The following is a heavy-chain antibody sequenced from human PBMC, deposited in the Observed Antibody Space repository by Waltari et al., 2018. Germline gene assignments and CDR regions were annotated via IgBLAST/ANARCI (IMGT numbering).Heavy chain of an antibody. CDR1: GFTFTSYG. J-gene: IGHJ4*02. Sequence: QVQLVESGGGVVQPGGSLRLSCAASGFTFTSYGRHWVRQAPGKGLEWVAFIRYDGSNKYYADSVKGRFTISRDNSKNTLYLQMNSLRAEDTAVYYCAKDVNIMGYWGQGTLVTVSS. CDR3: AKDVNIMGY. D-gene: IGHD2-8*01. V-gene: IGHV3-30*02. CDR2: IRYDGSNK.